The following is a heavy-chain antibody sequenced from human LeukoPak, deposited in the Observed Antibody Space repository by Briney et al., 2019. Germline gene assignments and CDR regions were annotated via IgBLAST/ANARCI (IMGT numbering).Heavy chain of an antibody. CDR2: ISSCTSYT. V-gene: IGHV3-11*06. CDR3: ARLVVVAATPGYFDY. Sequence: GGPLRLSCAASVFTFSDYYMSWMRQAPGKGREGVSYISSCTSYTNYADSVKRRFTISRDNAKTSLYLQMNNLSAEDTALYYCARLVVVAATPGYFDYWGQGTLVTVSS. D-gene: IGHD2-15*01. J-gene: IGHJ4*02. CDR1: VFTFSDYY.